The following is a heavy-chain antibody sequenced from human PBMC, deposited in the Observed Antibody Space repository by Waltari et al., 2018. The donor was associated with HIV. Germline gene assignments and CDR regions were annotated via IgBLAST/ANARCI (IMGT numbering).Heavy chain of an antibody. V-gene: IGHV3-23*01. CDR2: HSGGGGST. CDR1: GFAFNSYG. CDR3: AKSPRAAPYYFDS. Sequence: EVHLLESGGGLVQPGGSLRLSCAASGFAFNSYGMNWVRQPSGRGLEWVSGHSGGGGSTYYADSVKGRFTISRDSFNNTLYLHMTSLRAEDTALYFCAKSPRAAPYYFDSWGQGTQVTVSS. J-gene: IGHJ4*02. D-gene: IGHD6-13*01.